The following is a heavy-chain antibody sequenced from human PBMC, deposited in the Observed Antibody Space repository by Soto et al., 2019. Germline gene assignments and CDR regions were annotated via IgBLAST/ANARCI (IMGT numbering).Heavy chain of an antibody. CDR1: GFTFSSYS. J-gene: IGHJ4*02. D-gene: IGHD6-13*01. Sequence: SLRLSCAASGFTFSSYSMNWVRQAPGKGLEWVSSISSSSSYIYYADSVKGRFTISRDNAKNSLYLQMNSLRAEDTAVYYCASRHSGYSSSWYRRDYWGQGTLVTVYS. CDR3: ASRHSGYSSSWYRRDY. CDR2: ISSSSSYI. V-gene: IGHV3-21*01.